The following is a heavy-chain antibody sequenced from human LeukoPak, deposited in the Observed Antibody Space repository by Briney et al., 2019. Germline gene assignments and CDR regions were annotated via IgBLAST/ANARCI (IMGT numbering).Heavy chain of an antibody. CDR2: IYHSGRT. D-gene: IGHD3-10*01. J-gene: IGHJ3*02. V-gene: IGHV4-38-2*02. CDR3: AKSNGYGLIDI. Sequence: SETLSLTCTVSGYSISSGYYWGWIRQPPGKGLEWIGSIYHSGRTFYNPSLKSRVTISVDTSKNQFSLKLTSVTAADTAVYYCAKSNGYGLIDIWGQGTMVTVSS. CDR1: GYSISSGYY.